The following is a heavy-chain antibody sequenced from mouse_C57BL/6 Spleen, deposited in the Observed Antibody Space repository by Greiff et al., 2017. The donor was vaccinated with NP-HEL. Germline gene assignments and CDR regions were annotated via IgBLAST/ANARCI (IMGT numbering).Heavy chain of an antibody. CDR2: IDPSDSYT. V-gene: IGHV1-69*01. Sequence: QVQLQQSGAELVMPGASVKLSCKASGYTFTSYWMHWVKQRPGQGLEWIGEIDPSDSYTNYNQKFKGKSTLTVDKSSSTAYMQLSSLTSEDSAVYYGARGHYYGSSFPWFAYWGQGTLVTVSA. J-gene: IGHJ3*01. CDR3: ARGHYYGSSFPWFAY. CDR1: GYTFTSYW. D-gene: IGHD1-1*01.